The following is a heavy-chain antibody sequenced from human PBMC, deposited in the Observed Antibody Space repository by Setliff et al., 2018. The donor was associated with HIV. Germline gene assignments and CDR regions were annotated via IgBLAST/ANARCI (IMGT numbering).Heavy chain of an antibody. CDR2: LYTSGST. Sequence: SETLSLTCTVSGGSISSGTYYWSWIRQPAGKALEWIGHLYTSGSTNYNPSLKSRVTISVDTSKNQFSLKLYSVTAADTAVYYCARLAIPAATTDYWGQGTLVTVSS. CDR3: ARLAIPAATTDY. CDR1: GGSISSGTYY. D-gene: IGHD2-2*01. V-gene: IGHV4-61*09. J-gene: IGHJ4*02.